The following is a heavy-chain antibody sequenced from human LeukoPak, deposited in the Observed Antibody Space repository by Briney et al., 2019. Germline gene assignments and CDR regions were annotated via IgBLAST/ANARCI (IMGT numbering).Heavy chain of an antibody. V-gene: IGHV4-59*01. CDR2: TFYSGST. J-gene: IGHJ4*02. CDR1: GGSISTYY. CDR3: ARAYSPGYSSGWLDY. Sequence: PSETLSLTCTVSGGSISTYYWSWIRQPPGKGLEWIGYTFYSGSTNYNPSLKSRVTISVDTSKNQFSLKLSSVPAADTAVYYCARAYSPGYSSGWLDYWGQGTLVTVSS. D-gene: IGHD6-19*01.